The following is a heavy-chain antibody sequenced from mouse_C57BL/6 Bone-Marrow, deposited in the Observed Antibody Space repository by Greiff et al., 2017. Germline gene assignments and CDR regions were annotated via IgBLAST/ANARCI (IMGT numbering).Heavy chain of an antibody. CDR2: ISSGGDYI. Sequence: EVHLVESGEGLVKPGGSLKLSCAASGFTFSSYAMSWVRQTPEKRLAWVAYISSGGDYIYYADTVKGRVTISRDDARNTLYLQMSSLKSEDTAMYYCTRDWVGWLLPFAYWGQGTLVTVSA. CDR3: TRDWVGWLLPFAY. D-gene: IGHD2-3*01. CDR1: GFTFSSYA. V-gene: IGHV5-9-1*02. J-gene: IGHJ3*01.